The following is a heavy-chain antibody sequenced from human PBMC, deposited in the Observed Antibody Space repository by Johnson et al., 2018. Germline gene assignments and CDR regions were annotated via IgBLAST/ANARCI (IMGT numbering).Heavy chain of an antibody. CDR3: ARRGLYPSPPPTEAIDAFDI. V-gene: IGHV1-46*01. CDR1: GYTFTSYY. J-gene: IGHJ3*02. CDR2: INPSGGST. Sequence: QVQLVESGAEVKKPGASVKVCCKASGYTFTSYYMHWVRQVPGQGLEWMGIINPSGGSTSYAQKFQGRVTVTRDTSPSTVYMKLSSLRSEDTAVYYCARRGLYPSPPPTEAIDAFDIWGQGTMVTVSS. D-gene: IGHD2-15*01.